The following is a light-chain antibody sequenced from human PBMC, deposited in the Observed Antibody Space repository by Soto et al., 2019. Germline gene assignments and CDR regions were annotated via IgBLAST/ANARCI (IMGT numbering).Light chain of an antibody. V-gene: IGKV1-39*01. CDR2: AAS. CDR3: QQSYSTLRIT. J-gene: IGKJ5*01. Sequence: DLQMTQSPSSLSASVGDRVTITCRASQSISSYLNWYQQKPGKAPKLLIYAASSLQSGVPSRFSGSGSGTDFTLTISSLQPEDFATYYCQQSYSTLRITFGQGTRPEIK. CDR1: QSISSY.